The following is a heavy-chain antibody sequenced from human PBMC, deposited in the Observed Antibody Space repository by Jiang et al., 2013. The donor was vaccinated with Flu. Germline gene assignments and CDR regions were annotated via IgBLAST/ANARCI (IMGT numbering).Heavy chain of an antibody. V-gene: IGHV5-51*01. CDR2: IYPGDSDT. CDR3: ASHLPDPSHLSTGYSLLI. Sequence: QLVESGAEVKKPGESLKISCKGSGYSFTSYWIGWVRQMPGKGLEWMGIIYPGDSDTRYSPSFEGQVTISADKSISTAYLQWSSLKASDTAMYYCASHLPDPSHLSTGYSLLIWGQGTLVTVTS. D-gene: IGHD1-26*01. CDR1: GYSFTSYW. J-gene: IGHJ4*02.